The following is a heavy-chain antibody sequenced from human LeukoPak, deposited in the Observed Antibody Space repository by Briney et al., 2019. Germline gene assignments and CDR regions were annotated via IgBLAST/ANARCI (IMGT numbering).Heavy chain of an antibody. V-gene: IGHV4-34*01. Sequence: SETLSLTCAVYGGSFSGYYWSWIRQPPGKGLEWIGEINHSGSTNYNPSLKSRVTISVDTSKNQFSLKLSSVTAADTAVYYCARDVLYPYYYYGMDVWGQGTTVTVSS. CDR3: ARDVLYPYYYYGMDV. CDR1: GGSFSGYY. CDR2: INHSGST. J-gene: IGHJ6*02.